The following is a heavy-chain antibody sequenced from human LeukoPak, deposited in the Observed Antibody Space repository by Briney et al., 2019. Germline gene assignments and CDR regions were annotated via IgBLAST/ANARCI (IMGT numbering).Heavy chain of an antibody. D-gene: IGHD2-21*01. V-gene: IGHV4-34*01. CDR3: ATYGGDWKFDS. CDR1: DGSLDIYY. CDR2: ITYRGSP. Sequence: KPSETLSLTCGASDGSLDIYYWMFVRQPPGKVLQWIGEITYRGSPYYHPSLKSRVTISIDASQRHVSLTLNSVTAADTAVYYCATYGGDWKFDSWGQGTLVTVSS. J-gene: IGHJ4*02.